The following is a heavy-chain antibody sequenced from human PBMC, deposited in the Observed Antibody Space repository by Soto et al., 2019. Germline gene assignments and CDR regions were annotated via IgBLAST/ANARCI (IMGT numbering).Heavy chain of an antibody. CDR2: ISGSGGST. CDR3: AKDYLSGSYYQYYYYGMAV. CDR1: GFTFSSYA. Sequence: GGSLRLSCAASGFTFSSYAMSWVRQAPGKGLEWVSAISGSGGSTYYADSVKGRFTISRDNSKNTLYLQMNSLRAEDTAVYYCAKDYLSGSYYQYYYYGMAVWGQGTTVTVSS. V-gene: IGHV3-23*01. J-gene: IGHJ6*02. D-gene: IGHD3-10*01.